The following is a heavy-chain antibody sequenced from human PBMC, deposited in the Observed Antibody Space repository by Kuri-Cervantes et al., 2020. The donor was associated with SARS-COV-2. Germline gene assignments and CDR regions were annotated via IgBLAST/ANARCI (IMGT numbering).Heavy chain of an antibody. CDR3: ARGDYSPRAFDI. D-gene: IGHD3-10*01. J-gene: IGHJ3*02. CDR1: GGSFSGYY. CDR2: INHSGST. Sequence: SETLSLTCAAYGGSFSGYYWSWIRQPPGKGLEWIGEINHSGSTNYNPSLKSRVTISVDTSKNQFSLKLSSVTAADTAVYYCARGDYSPRAFDIWGQGTMVTVSS. V-gene: IGHV4-34*01.